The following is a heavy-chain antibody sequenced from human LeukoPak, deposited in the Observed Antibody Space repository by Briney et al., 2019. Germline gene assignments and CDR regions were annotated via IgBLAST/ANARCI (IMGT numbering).Heavy chain of an antibody. J-gene: IGHJ4*02. V-gene: IGHV3-30-3*01. CDR2: ISYAGSTI. CDR3: ARDRGYSGSPRGFFDY. CDR1: GFTFSSYS. D-gene: IGHD5-12*01. Sequence: GGSLRLSCAASGFTFSSYSMHWVRQAPGKGLEWVAVISYAGSTIYYADSVKGRFTISRDNSENTLYLQMNSLRVEDTAVYYCARDRGYSGSPRGFFDYWGQGTLVTVPS.